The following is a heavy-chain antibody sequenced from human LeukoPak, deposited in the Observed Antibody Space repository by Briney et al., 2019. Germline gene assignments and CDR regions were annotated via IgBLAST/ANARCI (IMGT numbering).Heavy chain of an antibody. V-gene: IGHV3-21*01. D-gene: IGHD3-16*01. J-gene: IGHJ6*02. CDR2: ISSSSSYI. CDR1: GFTFSSYS. CDR3: ARDQDYPTYYYYGMDV. Sequence: GGSLRLSCAASGFTFSSYSMTWVRQAPGKGLEWVSSISSSSSYIYYADSVKGRFTISRDNAKNSLYLQMNSLRAEDTAVYYCARDQDYPTYYYYGMDVWGQGTTVTVSS.